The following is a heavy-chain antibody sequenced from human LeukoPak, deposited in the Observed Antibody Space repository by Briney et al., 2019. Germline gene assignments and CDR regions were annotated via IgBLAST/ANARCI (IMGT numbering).Heavy chain of an antibody. D-gene: IGHD3-22*01. Sequence: AAAKVSCKASGFTFTTSAVQWVRQARGQRLEWIGWIVFGSENTNYAQKFQDRVTITRDMSTSTVYMDLSSQRSEDTAVYYCAAASNYYDRSNYYSYAMDVWGQGTTVTV. CDR1: GFTFTTSA. V-gene: IGHV1-58*01. CDR2: IVFGSENT. CDR3: AAASNYYDRSNYYSYAMDV. J-gene: IGHJ6*02.